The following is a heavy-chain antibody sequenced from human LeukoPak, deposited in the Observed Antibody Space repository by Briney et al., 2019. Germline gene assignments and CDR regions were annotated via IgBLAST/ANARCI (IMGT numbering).Heavy chain of an antibody. V-gene: IGHV3-7*03. Sequence: PGGSLRLSCAASGFTFSSYGMSWVRQAPGKGLEWVANIKQDGSEKYYVDSVKGRFTVSRDNAENSLYLQMSSLRAEDTAVYYCAKAAAAPGFDFWGQGTLVTVSS. CDR3: AKAAAAPGFDF. CDR1: GFTFSSYG. CDR2: IKQDGSEK. J-gene: IGHJ4*02. D-gene: IGHD6-13*01.